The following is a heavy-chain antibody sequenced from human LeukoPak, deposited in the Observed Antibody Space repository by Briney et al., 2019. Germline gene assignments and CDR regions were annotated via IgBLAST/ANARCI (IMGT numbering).Heavy chain of an antibody. V-gene: IGHV4-39*01. J-gene: IGHJ4*02. CDR2: IYSSGST. CDR3: ARDRACSNGICSYFDY. Sequence: PLETLSLTCTVSGGSIDSSTYYWGWIRQPPGKGLEWIGSIYSSGSTYYNPSLKSRVTVSVDTSKNQFSLKLTSVTAADTAVYYCARDRACSNGICSYFDYWGQGTVVAVSS. CDR1: GGSIDSSTYY. D-gene: IGHD2-8*01.